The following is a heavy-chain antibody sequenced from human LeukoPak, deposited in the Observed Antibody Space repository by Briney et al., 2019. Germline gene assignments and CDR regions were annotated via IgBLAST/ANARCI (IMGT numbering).Heavy chain of an antibody. Sequence: KPGGSLRLSCAASGFTFSSYEMNWVRQAPGKGLEWVSSISSTGTDRYYADSVKGRFTISRDNAQRSLYLQMNSLGADDTAVYYCAKDYIAATGLLESWGQGILVTVSS. CDR2: ISSTGTDR. CDR1: GFTFSSYE. J-gene: IGHJ4*02. D-gene: IGHD6-13*01. CDR3: AKDYIAATGLLES. V-gene: IGHV3-21*01.